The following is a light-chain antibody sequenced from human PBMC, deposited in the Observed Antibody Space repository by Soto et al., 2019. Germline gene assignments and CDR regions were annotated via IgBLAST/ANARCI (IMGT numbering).Light chain of an antibody. J-gene: IGKJ2*01. CDR2: AAS. CDR1: QFLSSSY. Sequence: EIVLTQSPGTLSLSPGERATLSCRASQFLSSSYVVWYQQKPGQAPRLLINAASRRATGIPDRFSGSGSATEYTLTISRLEPEDFEVYYCQQQGTFGQGTRLEIK. CDR3: QQQGT. V-gene: IGKV3-20*01.